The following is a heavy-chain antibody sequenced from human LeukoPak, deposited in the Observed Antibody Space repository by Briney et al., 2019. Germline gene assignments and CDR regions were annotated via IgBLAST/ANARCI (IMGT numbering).Heavy chain of an antibody. CDR3: TAGLAKTNDDC. Sequence: GGSLRLSCAASGFTFSDAWMNWVRQAPGKGLEWVGRIRRKTNGGTTDYAAPVKGRFTISRDDSANTLYLQMNSLKVEDIGVYYCTAGLAKTNDDCWGQGTLVTVSS. CDR1: GFTFSDAW. CDR2: IRRKTNGGTT. D-gene: IGHD3-16*01. V-gene: IGHV3-15*01. J-gene: IGHJ4*02.